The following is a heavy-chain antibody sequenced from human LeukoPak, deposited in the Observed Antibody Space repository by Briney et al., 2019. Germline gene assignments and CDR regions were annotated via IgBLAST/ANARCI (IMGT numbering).Heavy chain of an antibody. CDR3: AKDYSSSGYYYGYFDY. V-gene: IGHV3-9*03. J-gene: IGHJ4*02. CDR2: ISWNSGSI. D-gene: IGHD3-22*01. CDR1: GFTFDDYA. Sequence: GRSLRLSCAASGFTFDDYAMHWVRHAPGKGLEWVSGISWNSGSIGYADSVKGRLTISRDNAKNSLYLQMNSLRAEDMALYYCAKDYSSSGYYYGYFDYWGQGTLVTVSS.